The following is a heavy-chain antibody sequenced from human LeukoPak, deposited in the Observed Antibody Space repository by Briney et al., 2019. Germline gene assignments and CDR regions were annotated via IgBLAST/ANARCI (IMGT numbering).Heavy chain of an antibody. CDR2: ISYDGSNK. Sequence: GGSLRLSCAASGFTFSSYAMHWVRQAPGKGLEWVAVISYDGSNKYYADSVKGRFTISRDNSKNTLYLQMNSLRAEDTAVYYCTTARVWWSPYYFDYWGQGTLVTVSS. V-gene: IGHV3-30-3*01. J-gene: IGHJ4*02. CDR3: TTARVWWSPYYFDY. D-gene: IGHD2-21*01. CDR1: GFTFSSYA.